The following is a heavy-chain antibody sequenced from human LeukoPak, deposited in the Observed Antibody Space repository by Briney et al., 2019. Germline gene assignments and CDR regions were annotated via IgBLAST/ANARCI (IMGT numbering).Heavy chain of an antibody. CDR3: ARYVDTAMAAFDF. Sequence: PSQTLSLTCTVSGGSISSGGYYWSWIRQPPGKGLEWIGYIYHSGSTYYNPSLKSRVTISVDTSKNQFSLKLSSVTAADTAVFYCARYVDTAMAAFDFWGQGTLVTVSS. CDR1: GGSISSGGYY. D-gene: IGHD5-18*01. CDR2: IYHSGST. V-gene: IGHV4-30-2*01. J-gene: IGHJ4*02.